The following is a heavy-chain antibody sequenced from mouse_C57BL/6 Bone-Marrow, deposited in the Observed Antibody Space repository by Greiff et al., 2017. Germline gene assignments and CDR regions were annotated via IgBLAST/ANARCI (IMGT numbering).Heavy chain of an antibody. V-gene: IGHV1-64*01. Sequence: VQLQQPGAELVKPGASVKLSCKASGYTFTSYWMHWVKQRPGQGLEWIGMIHPNSGSTNYNEKFKSKATLTVDKSSSTAYVQLSSLTSEDSAVYDGARMGHYSNYGFAYWGQGTLVTVSA. CDR3: ARMGHYSNYGFAY. CDR1: GYTFTSYW. CDR2: IHPNSGST. J-gene: IGHJ3*01. D-gene: IGHD2-5*01.